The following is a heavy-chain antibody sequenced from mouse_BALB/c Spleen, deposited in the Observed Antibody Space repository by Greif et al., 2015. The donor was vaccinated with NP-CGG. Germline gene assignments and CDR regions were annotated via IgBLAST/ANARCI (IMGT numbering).Heavy chain of an antibody. D-gene: IGHD1-1*01. Sequence: LVKTGASVKISCKASGYSFTGYYMHWVKQSHGKSLEWIGYISCYNGATSYNQKFKGKATFTVDTSSSTAYMQFNSLTSEDSAVYYCARSEGYYYGSSYYYAMDYWGQGTSVTVSS. CDR1: GYSFTGYY. J-gene: IGHJ4*01. V-gene: IGHV1S34*01. CDR3: ARSEGYYYGSSYYYAMDY. CDR2: ISCYNGAT.